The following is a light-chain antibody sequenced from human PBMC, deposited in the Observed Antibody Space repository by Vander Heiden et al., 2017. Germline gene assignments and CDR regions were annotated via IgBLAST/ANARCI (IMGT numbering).Light chain of an antibody. CDR1: QSVSSY. V-gene: IGKV3-11*01. Sequence: DIALTPSPATLSVSPGERATITCRASQSVSSYLAWYQQKPGQAPKLLIYDASNWPTGVPARFSGSGSGTDFTLTISSLEPEDFAVYYCQQSNSLGRTFGRGTKVEIK. CDR2: DAS. CDR3: QQSNSLGRT. J-gene: IGKJ4*02.